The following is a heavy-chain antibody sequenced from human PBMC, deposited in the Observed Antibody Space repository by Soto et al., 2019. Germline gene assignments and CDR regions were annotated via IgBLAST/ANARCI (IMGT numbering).Heavy chain of an antibody. CDR3: AREPLSAYMAV. Sequence: QAQLVQSGGEVKKPGASVKVSCKASGYSFDIYGINWVRQAPGQGLEWMGWISGYNGYSHYAQKMQGRVTLTIDTPTSTAYIELTGLRCDDTVVYYCAREPLSAYMAVWGTGTTVTVSS. J-gene: IGHJ6*03. CDR2: ISGYNGYS. V-gene: IGHV1-18*01. CDR1: GYSFDIYG.